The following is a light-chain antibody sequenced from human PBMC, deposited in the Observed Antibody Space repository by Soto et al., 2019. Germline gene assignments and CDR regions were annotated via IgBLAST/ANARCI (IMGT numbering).Light chain of an antibody. CDR2: DVT. J-gene: IGLJ1*01. V-gene: IGLV2-14*01. Sequence: QSALTQPASVSGSPGQSITISCTGTTNDLGAYNSVSWYRQHPGKAPKVMIYDVTHRPSGVSSRFSGSQSGNTASLTISGLQADDEADYYCCSYTTSDTLVFGTGTKVT. CDR3: CSYTTSDTLV. CDR1: TNDLGAYNS.